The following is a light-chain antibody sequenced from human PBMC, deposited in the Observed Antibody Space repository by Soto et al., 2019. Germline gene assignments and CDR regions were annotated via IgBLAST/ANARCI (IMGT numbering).Light chain of an antibody. CDR3: QQYGSSGT. V-gene: IGKV3-15*01. CDR1: QSVASN. CDR2: GAS. Sequence: EIVMTQSPATLSVSRGEIGTLACRASQSVASNLAWYQQRPGQAPSLLIYGASTRAPGIPARFSGSGSGTDFTLTISSLKSEDFAVYCQQYGSSGTFGQGTKVDIK. J-gene: IGKJ1*01.